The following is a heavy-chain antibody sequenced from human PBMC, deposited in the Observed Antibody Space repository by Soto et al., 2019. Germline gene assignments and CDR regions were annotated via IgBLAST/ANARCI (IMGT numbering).Heavy chain of an antibody. CDR1: GFTFDDYA. V-gene: IGHV3-9*01. Sequence: EVQLVESGGGLVQPGRSLRLSCADSGFTFDDYAMHWVRQAPGKGLEWVSGISWNSGSIGYADSVKGRFTISRDNAKNSLYLQMNSLRAEDTALYYCAKDLDCSSTSCYTTGSTYYYYGMDVWGQGTTVAVSS. D-gene: IGHD2-2*02. CDR2: ISWNSGSI. J-gene: IGHJ6*02. CDR3: AKDLDCSSTSCYTTGSTYYYYGMDV.